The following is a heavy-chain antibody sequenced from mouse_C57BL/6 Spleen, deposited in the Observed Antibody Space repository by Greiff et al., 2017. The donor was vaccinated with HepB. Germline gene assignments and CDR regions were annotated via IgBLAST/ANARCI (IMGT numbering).Heavy chain of an antibody. V-gene: IGHV5-17*01. D-gene: IGHD5-5*01. CDR2: ISSGSSTI. Sequence: EVKLQESGGGLVKPGGSLKLSCAASGFTFSDYGMHWVRQAPEKGLEWVAYISSGSSTIYYADTVKGRFTISRDNAKNTLFLQMTSLRSEDTAMYYCARKNYLYYFDYWGQGTTLTVSS. CDR1: GFTFSDYG. J-gene: IGHJ2*01. CDR3: ARKNYLYYFDY.